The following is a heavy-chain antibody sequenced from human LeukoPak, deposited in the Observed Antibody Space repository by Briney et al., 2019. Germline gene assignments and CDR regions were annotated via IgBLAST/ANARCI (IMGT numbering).Heavy chain of an antibody. V-gene: IGHV3-30-3*01. D-gene: IGHD1-26*01. J-gene: IGHJ4*02. CDR3: AKDSGSYPIGLDY. CDR1: GFTFSSYA. CDR2: ISYDGSNK. Sequence: PGGSLRLSCAASGFTFSSYAMHWVRQAPGKGLEWVAVISYDGSNKYYADSVKGRFTISRDNSKNTLYLQMNSLRAEDTAVYYCAKDSGSYPIGLDYWGQGTLVTVSS.